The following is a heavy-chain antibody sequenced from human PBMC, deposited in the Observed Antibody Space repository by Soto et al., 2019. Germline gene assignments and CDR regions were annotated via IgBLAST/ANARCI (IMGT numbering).Heavy chain of an antibody. V-gene: IGHV3-30-3*01. CDR3: ARLGWLLPRITYYYYYGMDV. CDR1: GFTFSSYA. D-gene: IGHD3-22*01. CDR2: ISYDGSNK. Sequence: QVQLVESGGGVVQPGRSLRLSCAASGFTFSSYAMHWVRQAPGKGLEWVAVISYDGSNKYYADSVKGRFTISRDNSKNTLYLQMNSLRAEDTAVYYCARLGWLLPRITYYYYYGMDVWGQGTTVTVSS. J-gene: IGHJ6*02.